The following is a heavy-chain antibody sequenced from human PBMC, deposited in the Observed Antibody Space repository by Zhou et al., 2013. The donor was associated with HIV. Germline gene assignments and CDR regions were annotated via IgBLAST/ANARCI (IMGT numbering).Heavy chain of an antibody. CDR1: GGTFSSYA. Sequence: QVQLVQSGAEVKKPGSSVKVSCKASGGTFSSYAISWVRQAPGQGLEWMGGIIPIFGTANYAQKFQGRVTITTDESTSTAYMDLSSLRFEDTAVYYCARDVGYSESYRKATTYFDPWGQGTLVTVSP. V-gene: IGHV1-69*05. CDR3: ARDVGYSESYRKATTYFDP. D-gene: IGHD1-26*01. J-gene: IGHJ5*02. CDR2: IIPIFGTA.